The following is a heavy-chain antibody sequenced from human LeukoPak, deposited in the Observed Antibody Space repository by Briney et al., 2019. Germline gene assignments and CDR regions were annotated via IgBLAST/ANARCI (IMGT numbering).Heavy chain of an antibody. Sequence: PGGSLRPSCGASVSPFSVDGTHGVRQAPGKGLEWVAVISYDGNNKYSAESVKGRFTTSRDNVKNSLYLQVNSLRDEDTAVYYWARDRSPYECRAYYPVYWGKGALVTVSS. CDR2: ISYDGNNK. V-gene: IGHV3-30*03. J-gene: IGHJ4*02. CDR1: VSPFSVDG. D-gene: IGHD3-22*01. CDR3: ARDRSPYECRAYYPVY.